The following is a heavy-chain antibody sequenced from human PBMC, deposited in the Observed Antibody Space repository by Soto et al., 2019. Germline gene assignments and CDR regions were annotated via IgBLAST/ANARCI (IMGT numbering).Heavy chain of an antibody. CDR2: IYWDDDK. D-gene: IGHD3-9*01. CDR3: AHSPPGRRYYDILTGYSNNHPYFDY. V-gene: IGHV2-5*02. CDR1: GFSLSTSGVG. Sequence: QITLKESGPTLVKPTQTLTLTCTFSGFSLSTSGVGVGWIRQPPGKALEWLALIYWDDDKRYSPSLKSRLTITKDTSKNQVVLTMTNMDPVDTATYYCAHSPPGRRYYDILTGYSNNHPYFDYWGQGTLVTVSS. J-gene: IGHJ4*02.